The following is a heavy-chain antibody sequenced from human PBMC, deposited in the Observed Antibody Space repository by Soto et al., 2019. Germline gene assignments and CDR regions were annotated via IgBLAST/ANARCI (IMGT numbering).Heavy chain of an antibody. CDR1: GFTFSSYG. CDR3: AKTYGSGSYPFDY. J-gene: IGHJ4*02. V-gene: IGHV3-30*18. CDR2: ISYDGSNK. Sequence: QVQLVESGGGVVQPGRSLRLSCAASGFTFSSYGMHWVRQAPGKGLEWGAVISYDGSNKYYADSVKGRFTISRDNSKNTLYLKMNSLRAEDTAVYYCAKTYGSGSYPFDYWGQGTLVTVSS. D-gene: IGHD3-10*01.